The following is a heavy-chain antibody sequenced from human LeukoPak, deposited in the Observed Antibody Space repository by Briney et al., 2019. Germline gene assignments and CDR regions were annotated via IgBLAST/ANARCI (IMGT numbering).Heavy chain of an antibody. CDR3: ARDNYYDSSGYSTGVDY. CDR1: GFTFRSYG. CDR2: IRYDGSNK. D-gene: IGHD3-22*01. Sequence: GGSLRLSCAASGFTFRSYGMYWVRQAPGKGLEWVAFIRYDGSNKHYADSVKGRFTISRDNSKNTLYLQMNSLRAEDTAVYYCARDNYYDSSGYSTGVDYWGQGTLVTVSS. V-gene: IGHV3-30*02. J-gene: IGHJ4*02.